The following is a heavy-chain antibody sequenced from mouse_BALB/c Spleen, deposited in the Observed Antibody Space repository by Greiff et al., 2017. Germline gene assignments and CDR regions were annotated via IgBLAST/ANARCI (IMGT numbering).Heavy chain of an antibody. CDR3: ARDRTTAPIDY. D-gene: IGHD1-2*01. Sequence: EVKLMESGPGLVKPSQSLSLTCSVTGYSITSGYYWNWIRQFPGNKLEWMGYISYDGSNNYNPSLKNRISITRDTSKNQFFLKLNSVTTEDTATYYCARDRTTAPIDYWGQGTTLTVSS. CDR1: GYSITSGYY. V-gene: IGHV3-6*02. CDR2: ISYDGSN. J-gene: IGHJ2*01.